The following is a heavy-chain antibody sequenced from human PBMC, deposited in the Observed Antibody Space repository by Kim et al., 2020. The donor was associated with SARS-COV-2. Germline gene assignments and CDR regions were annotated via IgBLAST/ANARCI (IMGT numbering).Heavy chain of an antibody. V-gene: IGHV3-74*01. CDR3: ARGSSGSYPRAYDI. CDR1: GFTFSSYW. CDR2: ISSDGSST. Sequence: GGSLRLSCAGSGFTFSSYWMHWVRQAPGKGLVWVSRISSDGSSTSYADSVKGRFTISSDNAKNTVYLQMNSLRAEDTAVYYCARGSSGSYPRAYDIWGQG. J-gene: IGHJ3*02. D-gene: IGHD1-26*01.